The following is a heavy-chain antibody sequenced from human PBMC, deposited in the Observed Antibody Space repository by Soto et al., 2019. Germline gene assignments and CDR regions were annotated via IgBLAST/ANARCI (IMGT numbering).Heavy chain of an antibody. J-gene: IGHJ4*02. CDR3: ARQAMVRGVITRYYFDY. Sequence: GGSLRLSCAASGFTFSSCGMHWVRQAPGKGLEWVAVIWYDGSNKYYADSVKGRFTISRDNSKNTLYLQMNSLRAEDTAVYYCARQAMVRGVITRYYFDYWGQGTLVTVSS. CDR2: IWYDGSNK. CDR1: GFTFSSCG. D-gene: IGHD3-10*01. V-gene: IGHV3-33*01.